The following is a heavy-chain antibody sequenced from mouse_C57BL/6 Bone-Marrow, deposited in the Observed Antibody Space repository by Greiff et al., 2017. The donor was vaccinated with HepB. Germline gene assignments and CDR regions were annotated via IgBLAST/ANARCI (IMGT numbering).Heavy chain of an antibody. J-gene: IGHJ3*01. V-gene: IGHV1-15*01. CDR1: GYTFTDYE. CDR2: IDPETGGT. Sequence: QVHVKQSGAELVRPGASVTLSCKASGYTFTDYEMHWVKQTPVHGLEWIGAIDPETGGTAYNQKFKGKAILTADKSSSTAYMELRSLTSEDSAVYYCTRPAFAYWGQGTLVTVSA. CDR3: TRPAFAY.